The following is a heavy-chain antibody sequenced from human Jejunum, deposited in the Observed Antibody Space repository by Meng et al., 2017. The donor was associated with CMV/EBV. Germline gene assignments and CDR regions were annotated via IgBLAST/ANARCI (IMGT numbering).Heavy chain of an antibody. J-gene: IGHJ4*02. CDR2: ISSSGGDI. CDR3: ARDPYTVVHSGYFDY. D-gene: IGHD4-23*01. CDR1: FSTYE. Sequence: FSTYEMNWVRQAPGKGLEWISYISSSGGDINYADSVKGRFTISRDNSKNSLYLQMDSLRVEDTAIYYCARDPYTVVHSGYFDYWGQGLLVTVSS. V-gene: IGHV3-48*03.